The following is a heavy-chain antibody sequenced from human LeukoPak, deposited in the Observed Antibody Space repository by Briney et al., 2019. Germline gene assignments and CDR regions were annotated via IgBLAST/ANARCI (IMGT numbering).Heavy chain of an antibody. Sequence: GGSLRLSCAASGLTFSRYWMTWFRQAPGKGLEWVAHIKHDGSEKYYVDSMKGRFTISRDNADNSLYLQMTSLRVEDTAVYFCASRYCTGVNCFAASYMCMDVWGKGTTVTVSS. CDR1: GLTFSRYW. D-gene: IGHD2-8*02. CDR3: ASRYCTGVNCFAASYMCMDV. J-gene: IGHJ6*03. CDR2: IKHDGSEK. V-gene: IGHV3-7*01.